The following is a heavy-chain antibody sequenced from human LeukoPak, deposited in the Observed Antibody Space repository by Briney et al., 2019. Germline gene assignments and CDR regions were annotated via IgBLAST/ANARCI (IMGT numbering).Heavy chain of an antibody. V-gene: IGHV1-2*02. J-gene: IGHJ4*02. CDR2: INPNSGGT. D-gene: IGHD7-27*01. Sequence: GRSLRLSCAASGYTFTGYYMHWVRQAPGQGLEWMGWINPNSGGTNYAQKFQGRVTMTRDTSISTAYMELSRLRSDDTAVYYCARDRANWGFDYWGQGTLVTVSS. CDR3: ARDRANWGFDY. CDR1: GYTFTGYY.